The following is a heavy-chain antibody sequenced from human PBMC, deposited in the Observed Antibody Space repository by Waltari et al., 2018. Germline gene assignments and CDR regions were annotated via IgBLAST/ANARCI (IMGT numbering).Heavy chain of an antibody. D-gene: IGHD2-2*01. V-gene: IGHV3-23*01. CDR1: GFSFSSHA. Sequence: EVQLLEPGGGLVQPGGFLRLSCAASGFSFSSHAISWVRQAPGKGLEWVSGISGTGGSTNYADSVKGRFTISRDNSKNALYLQMNSLRAEDTAVYYCAKLPGKYQLLFYFDYWGQGTLVTVSS. CDR2: ISGTGGST. J-gene: IGHJ4*02. CDR3: AKLPGKYQLLFYFDY.